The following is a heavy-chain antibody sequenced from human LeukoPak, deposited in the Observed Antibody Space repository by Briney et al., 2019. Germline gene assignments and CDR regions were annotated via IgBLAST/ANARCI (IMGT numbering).Heavy chain of an antibody. J-gene: IGHJ1*01. CDR3: ARAPSEIGGYYPEYFRH. Sequence: GGSLRLSCAASGFTFSTYWMHWVRQAPGKGLVWVSRTKSDGSTNCADSVKGRFTISRDNAKNTLSLQMNSLRPEDTGVYYCARAPSEIGGYYPEYFRHWGQGTLVTVSS. V-gene: IGHV3-74*01. D-gene: IGHD3-22*01. CDR2: TKSDGST. CDR1: GFTFSTYW.